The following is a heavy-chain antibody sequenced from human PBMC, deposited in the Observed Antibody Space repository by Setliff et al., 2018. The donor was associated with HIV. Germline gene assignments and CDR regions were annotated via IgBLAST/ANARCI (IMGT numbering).Heavy chain of an antibody. Sequence: PSETLSLTCTVSGGSISSYYWSWIRQPPGKGLEWIGYIYYSGSTNYNPSLKSRVTISVDTSKNQLSLKLSSVTAADTAMYYCARGRGRTFYYDSSGSRAFDIWGQGTMVTVSS. CDR2: IYYSGST. D-gene: IGHD3-22*01. V-gene: IGHV4-59*12. J-gene: IGHJ3*02. CDR1: GGSISSYY. CDR3: ARGRGRTFYYDSSGSRAFDI.